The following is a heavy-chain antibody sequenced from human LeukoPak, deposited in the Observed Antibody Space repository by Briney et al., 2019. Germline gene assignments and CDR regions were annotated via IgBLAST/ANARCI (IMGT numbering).Heavy chain of an antibody. CDR1: GGTFSSYA. J-gene: IGHJ4*02. D-gene: IGHD4-17*01. V-gene: IGHV1-69*05. CDR3: ARGSYGDYAYYFDY. Sequence: SVTVSFKASGGTFSSYAISWVRQAPGQGLEWMGGIIPSFGTANYAQKFQGRVTITTDESTSTAYMELSSLRSAVTAGYYCARGSYGDYAYYFDYWGQGTLVTVSS. CDR2: IIPSFGTA.